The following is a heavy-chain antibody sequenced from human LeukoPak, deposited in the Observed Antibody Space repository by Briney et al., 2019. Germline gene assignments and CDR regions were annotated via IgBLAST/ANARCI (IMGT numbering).Heavy chain of an antibody. J-gene: IGHJ4*02. CDR3: ARARPRRYCSGGSCYYFLLYYFDY. D-gene: IGHD2-15*01. V-gene: IGHV4-34*01. CDR1: GGSFSGYY. Sequence: SETLSLTCAVYGGSFSGYYWSWIRQPPGKGLEWIGEINHSGSTNYNPSLKSRVTISVDTSKNQLSLKLSSVTAADTAVYYCARARPRRYCSGGSCYYFLLYYFDYWGQGTLVTVSS. CDR2: INHSGST.